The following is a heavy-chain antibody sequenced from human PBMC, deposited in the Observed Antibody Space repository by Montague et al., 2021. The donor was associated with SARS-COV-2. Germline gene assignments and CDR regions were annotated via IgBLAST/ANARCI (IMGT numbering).Heavy chain of an antibody. V-gene: IGHV4-59*11. Sequence: SETLSLTCTVSGGSMSDHYCAWIRQPPGKGLEWLAYIYYCWGINSNSSLKSRVSMSVDTSKNQFTLKLTSVTAADAAVYYCARAVSVRRAVNWFDPWGQGTLVTVSS. J-gene: IGHJ5*02. D-gene: IGHD3-10*01. CDR2: IYYCWGI. CDR1: GGSMSDHY. CDR3: ARAVSVRRAVNWFDP.